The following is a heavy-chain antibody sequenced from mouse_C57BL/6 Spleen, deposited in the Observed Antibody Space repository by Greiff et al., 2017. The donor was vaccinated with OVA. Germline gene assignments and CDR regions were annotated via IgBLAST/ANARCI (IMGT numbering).Heavy chain of an antibody. CDR1: GFNIKDYY. D-gene: IGHD1-1*01. Sequence: EVMLVESGAELVKPGASVKLSCTASGFNIKDYYMHWVKQRTEQGLEWIGRIDPEDGETKYAPKFQGKATITADTSSNTAYLQLSSLTSEDTAVYYCARLRILPLGYVDVWGTGTTVTVSS. V-gene: IGHV14-2*01. CDR2: IDPEDGET. J-gene: IGHJ1*03. CDR3: ARLRILPLGYVDV.